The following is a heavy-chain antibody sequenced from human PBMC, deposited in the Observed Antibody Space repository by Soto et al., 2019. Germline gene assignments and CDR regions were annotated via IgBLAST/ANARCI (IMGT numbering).Heavy chain of an antibody. J-gene: IGHJ4*02. V-gene: IGHV4-59*01. Sequence: SETLSLTCTVSGGSISSYYWSWIRQPPGKGLEWIGYIYYSGSTNYNPSLKSRVTISVDTSKNQFSLKLSSVTAADTAVYYCAGAIFGVVSEFDYWGQGTLVTVSS. CDR1: GGSISSYY. CDR3: AGAIFGVVSEFDY. CDR2: IYYSGST. D-gene: IGHD3-3*01.